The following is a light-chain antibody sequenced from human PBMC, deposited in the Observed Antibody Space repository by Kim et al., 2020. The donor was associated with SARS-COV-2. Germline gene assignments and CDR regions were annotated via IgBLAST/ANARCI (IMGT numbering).Light chain of an antibody. Sequence: ALGQTVRITCQGDSLRSYYASWYQQKPGQAPVLVIYGKNNRPSVIPDRFSGSSSGNTASLTITGAQAEDEADYYCNSRDSSGNLLVFGGGTKLTVL. CDR3: NSRDSSGNLLV. CDR2: GKN. V-gene: IGLV3-19*01. CDR1: SLRSYY. J-gene: IGLJ3*02.